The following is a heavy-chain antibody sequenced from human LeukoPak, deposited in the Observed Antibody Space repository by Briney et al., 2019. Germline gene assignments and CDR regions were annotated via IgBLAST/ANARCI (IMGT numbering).Heavy chain of an antibody. V-gene: IGHV3-7*01. D-gene: IGHD1-26*01. J-gene: IGHJ4*02. CDR2: IKQDGSEK. CDR1: GFTFSSYW. CDR3: ARDRGDSGSYYFDY. Sequence: GGSLRLSCAASGFTFSSYWMSWVRQAPGKGLEWVANIKQDGSEKYYVDSVKGRFTISRDNAKNSLYLQMNSLRAEDTAVYYCARDRGDSGSYYFDYWGQGTLVTVSS.